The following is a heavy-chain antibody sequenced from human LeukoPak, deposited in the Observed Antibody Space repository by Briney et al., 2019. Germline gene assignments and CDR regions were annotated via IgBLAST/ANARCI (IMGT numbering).Heavy chain of an antibody. Sequence: PGGSLRLSCAASGFTFSSYWMSWVRQAPGKGLEWVSAISGSGGSTYYADSVKGRFTISRDNSKNTLYLQMNSLRAEDTAVYYCAKDGHSSGWFYYFDYWGQGTLVTVSS. CDR1: GFTFSSYW. J-gene: IGHJ4*02. CDR2: ISGSGGST. V-gene: IGHV3-23*01. D-gene: IGHD6-19*01. CDR3: AKDGHSSGWFYYFDY.